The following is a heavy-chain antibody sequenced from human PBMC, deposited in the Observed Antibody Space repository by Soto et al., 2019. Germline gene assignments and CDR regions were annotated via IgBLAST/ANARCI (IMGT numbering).Heavy chain of an antibody. V-gene: IGHV4-34*01. CDR3: ARGIPPIAAAGKGPRYFDY. CDR1: GGSFSGYY. Sequence: SETLSLTCAVYGGSFSGYYWSWIRQPPGKGLEWIGEINHSGSTNYNPSLKSRVTISVDTSKNQFSLKLSSVTAADTAVYYCARGIPPIAAAGKGPRYFDYWGQGTLVTVSS. CDR2: INHSGST. J-gene: IGHJ4*02. D-gene: IGHD6-13*01.